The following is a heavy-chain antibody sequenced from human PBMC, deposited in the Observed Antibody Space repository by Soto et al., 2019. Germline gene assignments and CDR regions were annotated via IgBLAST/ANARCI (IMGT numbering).Heavy chain of an antibody. J-gene: IGHJ4*02. Sequence: PSQTLSLTCVISGDSVSSNTAAWNWIRQSPSRGLEWLGRTYYRAEWFGDYAISVRSRITVNPDTSKNLFSLQLKSVTPEDTAVDSCTREAERGLDGSPFDFWGQGALVTVSS. D-gene: IGHD3-22*01. V-gene: IGHV6-1*01. CDR1: GDSVSSNTAA. CDR2: TYYRAEWFG. CDR3: TREAERGLDGSPFDF.